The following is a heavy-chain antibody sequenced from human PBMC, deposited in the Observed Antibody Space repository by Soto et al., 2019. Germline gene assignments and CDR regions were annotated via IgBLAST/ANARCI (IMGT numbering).Heavy chain of an antibody. CDR3: ARDLYSSSFFWFDA. V-gene: IGHV1-3*01. CDR2: ITAGDGKT. CDR1: GYNFTEYT. D-gene: IGHD2-2*01. J-gene: IGHJ5*02. Sequence: ASVKVSCKGSGYNFTEYTIRWVRQAPGQRLEWMGWITAGDGKTQYSKKFQTRVTIRSDVSATTVYMDLNSLRSEDTAVYYCARDLYSSSFFWFDAWGRGTLVTVSS.